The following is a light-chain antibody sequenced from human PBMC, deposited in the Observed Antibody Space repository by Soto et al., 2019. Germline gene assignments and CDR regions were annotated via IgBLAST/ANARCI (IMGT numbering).Light chain of an antibody. CDR2: EGH. V-gene: IGLV2-14*02. J-gene: IGLJ1*01. CDR1: SGFVGSFSL. CDR3: FSFTTTSTHV. Sequence: QSVLAQPASVSGSPGQSITISCTGTSGFVGSFSLVSWYQQHPGKAPKVMISEGHRRPSGVPDRFSGSTSVNSASLTISGLQVEDEAEYFCFSFTTTSTHVFGTGTKLTVL.